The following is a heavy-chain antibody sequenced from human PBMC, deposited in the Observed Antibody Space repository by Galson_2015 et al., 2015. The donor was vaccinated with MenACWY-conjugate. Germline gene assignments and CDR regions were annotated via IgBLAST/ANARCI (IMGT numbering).Heavy chain of an antibody. V-gene: IGHV1-2*04. CDR2: INPNSGGT. D-gene: IGHD6-19*01. J-gene: IGHJ3*02. CDR3: ARDRGGHVAVAGALYAFHI. Sequence: QSGAEVKKPGESLKISCTGSGYTFTGYYMHWVRQAPGQGLEWMGWINPNSGGTNYAQKFQGWVTMTRDTSISTAYMEMSRLRSDDTAVYYCARDRGGHVAVAGALYAFHIWGQGTMVTVSS. CDR1: GYTFTGYY.